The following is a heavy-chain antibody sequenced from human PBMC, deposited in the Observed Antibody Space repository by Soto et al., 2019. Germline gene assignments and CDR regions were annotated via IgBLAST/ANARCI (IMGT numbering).Heavy chain of an antibody. CDR1: GFSFSSFA. D-gene: IGHD2-2*01. J-gene: IGHJ4*02. Sequence: EVKLLESGGGLIQPGGSLRLSCAASGFSFSSFAMSWVRQAPGKGLEWVSAISGSGGSTYYADPVKGRFTISRDISKNTLFLQMNSLRAEDTAVYYCAKDGAVIVPAAVKGEFDYWGQGTLVTVSS. CDR3: AKDGAVIVPAAVKGEFDY. V-gene: IGHV3-23*01. CDR2: ISGSGGST.